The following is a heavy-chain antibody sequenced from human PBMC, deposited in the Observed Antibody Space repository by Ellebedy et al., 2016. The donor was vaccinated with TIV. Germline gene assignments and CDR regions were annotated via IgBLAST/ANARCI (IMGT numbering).Heavy chain of an antibody. J-gene: IGHJ4*02. D-gene: IGHD3-10*01. CDR3: ARALGARPTDY. CDR1: GGSISSSSYY. Sequence: SETLSLXXTVSGGSISSSSYYWGWIRQPPGKGLEWIGSIYYSGSTYYNPSLKSRVTISIDTSKKQFSLKLSSVTAADTAVYYCARALGARPTDYWGQGTLVTVSS. CDR2: IYYSGST. V-gene: IGHV4-39*07.